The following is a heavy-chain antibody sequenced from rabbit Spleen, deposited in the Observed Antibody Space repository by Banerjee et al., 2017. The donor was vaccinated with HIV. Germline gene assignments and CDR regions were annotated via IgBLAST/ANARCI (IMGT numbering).Heavy chain of an antibody. D-gene: IGHD8-1*01. V-gene: IGHV1S45*01. CDR1: GFSFSSRYY. Sequence: QEQLTETGGGLVQPEGSLTLTCTASGFSFSSRYYMCWVRQAPGKGLEWIACIYAGNSGDTHYASWAKGRFTISKTSSTTVTLQMTSLTVADTATYFCARDTGSSFSSYGMDLWGPGTLVTVS. CDR2: IYAGNSGDT. CDR3: ARDTGSSFSSYGMDL. J-gene: IGHJ6*01.